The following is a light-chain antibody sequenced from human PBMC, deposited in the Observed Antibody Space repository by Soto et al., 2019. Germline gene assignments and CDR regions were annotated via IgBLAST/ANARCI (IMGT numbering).Light chain of an antibody. CDR2: DAS. V-gene: IGKV3-11*01. CDR3: QQRSNWLFT. J-gene: IGKJ3*01. Sequence: EIVLTQSPATLSLSPGERATLSCRARQSVSSYLAWYQQKPGQAPRLLIYDASSRATGIPARFSGSGSGTDFTLTISSLEPEDFAVYYCQQRSNWLFTFGPGTKVDIK. CDR1: QSVSSY.